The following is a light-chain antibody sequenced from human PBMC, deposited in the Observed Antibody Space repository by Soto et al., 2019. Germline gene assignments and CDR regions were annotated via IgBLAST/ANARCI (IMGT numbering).Light chain of an antibody. V-gene: IGLV2-14*01. Sequence: QPALTQPASVSGSPGQSITISCTGTASDVGGYNFVSWYQQHPANAPKLMIYEVSHRPPWVSYRFSGSKSANTAFLTISGLQAEDEADYYCRSYTSTDTYVFGTGTKV. CDR3: RSYTSTDTYV. CDR2: EVS. J-gene: IGLJ1*01. CDR1: ASDVGGYNF.